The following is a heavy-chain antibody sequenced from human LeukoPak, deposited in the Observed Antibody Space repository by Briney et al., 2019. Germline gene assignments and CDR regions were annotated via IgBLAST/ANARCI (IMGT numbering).Heavy chain of an antibody. CDR2: ISYDGSNK. J-gene: IGHJ4*02. CDR1: GFTFSSYA. V-gene: IGHV3-30*14. Sequence: GGSLRLSCAASGFTFSSYAMHWVRQAPGKGLEWVAVISYDGSNKYYADSVKGRFTISRDNSKNTLYLQMNSLRVEDTAVYYCARAGRSGYAYLFDSWGQGTPVTVSS. CDR3: ARAGRSGYAYLFDS. D-gene: IGHD5-12*01.